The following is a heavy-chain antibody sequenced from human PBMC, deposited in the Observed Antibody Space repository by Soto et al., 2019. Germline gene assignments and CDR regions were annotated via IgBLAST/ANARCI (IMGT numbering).Heavy chain of an antibody. CDR1: GFSLSTTTVG. D-gene: IGHD3-9*01. CDR3: AQLTPFDFKGYYFDY. CDR2: IYWDDDR. J-gene: IGHJ4*02. Sequence: QITVKESGPTLVKPTQTLTLTCTLSGFSLSTTTVGVGWIRQPPGKALEWLALIYWDDDRRYIPSLKNRLTXTXXXSXXQVVLTITNMYPVDTATYYCAQLTPFDFKGYYFDYWGPGILVTVSS. V-gene: IGHV2-5*02.